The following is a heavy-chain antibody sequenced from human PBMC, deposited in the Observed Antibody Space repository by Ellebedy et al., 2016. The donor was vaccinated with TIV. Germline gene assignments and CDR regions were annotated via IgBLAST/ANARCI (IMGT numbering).Heavy chain of an antibody. CDR3: ARGDYYDSSGLYYYYGMDV. V-gene: IGHV1-69*13. Sequence: SVKVSCXASGGTFSSYAISWVRQAPGQGFEWMGGIIPIFGTANYAQKFQGRVTITADESTSTAYMELSSLRSEDTAVYYCARGDYYDSSGLYYYYGMDVWGQGTTVTVSS. J-gene: IGHJ6*02. CDR1: GGTFSSYA. CDR2: IIPIFGTA. D-gene: IGHD3-22*01.